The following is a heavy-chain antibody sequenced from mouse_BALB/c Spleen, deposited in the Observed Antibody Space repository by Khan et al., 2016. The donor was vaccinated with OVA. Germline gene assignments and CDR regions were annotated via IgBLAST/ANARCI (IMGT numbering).Heavy chain of an antibody. CDR1: GYTFTDYE. J-gene: IGHJ1*01. CDR3: ARMTPCGYFDH. Sequence: QIQLVQSGPGLMQPGETVKISCKASGYTFTDYEMNWVQQAPGKGLKWMGWINTYTAEPTYADALKGRFAFSLETSASTAYLQINHLKNEDTAKYCCARMTPCGYFDHWGAGTTVTVSA. CDR2: INTYTAEP. V-gene: IGHV9-3-1*01.